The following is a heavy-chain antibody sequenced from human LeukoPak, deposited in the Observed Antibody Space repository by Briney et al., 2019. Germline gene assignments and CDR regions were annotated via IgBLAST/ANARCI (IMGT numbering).Heavy chain of an antibody. V-gene: IGHV3-21*01. J-gene: IGHJ3*02. CDR2: ISSSSSYI. CDR1: GFAFSSYS. CDR3: ARDRVAAAGDAFDI. D-gene: IGHD6-13*01. Sequence: GGSLRLSCAASGFAFSSYSMNWVRQAPGKGLEWVSSISSSSSYIYYADSVKGRFTISRDNAKNSLYLQMNRLRAEDTAVYYCARDRVAAAGDAFDIWGQGTMVTVSS.